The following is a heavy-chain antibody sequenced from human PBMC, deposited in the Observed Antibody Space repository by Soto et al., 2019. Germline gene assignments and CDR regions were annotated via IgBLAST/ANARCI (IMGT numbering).Heavy chain of an antibody. Sequence: QVQLQESGPGLVKPSQTLSLTCTVSGGSISSGGYYWSWIRQHPGKGLEWIGYIYYSGSTYYKPSLKSRVTISVDTSKNQFSLKLSSVTAADTAVYYCARDRRARYYYGSGMSNWFDPWGQGTLVTVSS. D-gene: IGHD3-10*01. CDR2: IYYSGST. V-gene: IGHV4-31*03. CDR3: ARDRRARYYYGSGMSNWFDP. CDR1: GGSISSGGYY. J-gene: IGHJ5*02.